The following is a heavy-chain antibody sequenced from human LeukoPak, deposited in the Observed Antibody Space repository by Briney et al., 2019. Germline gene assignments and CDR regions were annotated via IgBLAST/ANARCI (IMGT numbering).Heavy chain of an antibody. D-gene: IGHD5-12*01. CDR1: GFTFSDYW. CDR2: LKEDGREI. Sequence: PGGSLRLSCAASGFTFSDYWMSWVRQAPGKGLEWVANLKEDGREIYYVDSVKGRFTISRDNAKNSLYLQMNSLSVEDTAVYYCARDRRSRKPSGSDIWGQGTMVIVSS. V-gene: IGHV3-7*01. J-gene: IGHJ3*02. CDR3: ARDRRSRKPSGSDI.